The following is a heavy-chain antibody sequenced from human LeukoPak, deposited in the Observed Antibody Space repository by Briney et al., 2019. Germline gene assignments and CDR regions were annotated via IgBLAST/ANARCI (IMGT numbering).Heavy chain of an antibody. CDR2: ISSSSSYI. D-gene: IGHD1-26*01. CDR3: ARGGSYLSAFDI. J-gene: IGHJ3*02. Sequence: GGSLRLSCAASGFTFSSYSMNWVRQAPGEGLEWVSSISSSSSYIYYADSVKGRFTISRDNAKNSLYLQMNSLRAEDTAVYYCARGGSYLSAFDIWGQGTMVTVSS. V-gene: IGHV3-21*04. CDR1: GFTFSSYS.